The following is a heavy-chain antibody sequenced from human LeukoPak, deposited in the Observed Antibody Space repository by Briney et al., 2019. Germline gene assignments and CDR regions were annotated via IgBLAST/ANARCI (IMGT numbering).Heavy chain of an antibody. D-gene: IGHD4-23*01. CDR3: AEDDSYGGNSVFDY. CDR1: GFTFDDYA. J-gene: IGHJ4*02. CDR2: ISWNGGSI. Sequence: QAGGSLRLSCAASGFTFDDYAMHWVRQAPGKGLEWVSGISWNGGSIDYADSVKGRFTISRDNAKNSLYLQMNSLRAEDTAFYYCAEDDSYGGNSVFDYWGQGTLVTVSS. V-gene: IGHV3-9*01.